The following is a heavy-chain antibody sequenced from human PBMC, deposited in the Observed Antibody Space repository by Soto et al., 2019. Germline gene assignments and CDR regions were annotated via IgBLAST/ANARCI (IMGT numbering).Heavy chain of an antibody. Sequence: GASVKVSCKASGGTFSSYAISWVRQAPGQGLEWMGGIIPIFGTANYAQKFQGRVTITADESTSTAYMELSSLRSEDTAVYYCAVSPAARPPHWDYYYYGMDVWGQGTTVTVSS. V-gene: IGHV1-69*13. J-gene: IGHJ6*02. CDR3: AVSPAARPPHWDYYYYGMDV. CDR1: GGTFSSYA. CDR2: IIPIFGTA. D-gene: IGHD6-6*01.